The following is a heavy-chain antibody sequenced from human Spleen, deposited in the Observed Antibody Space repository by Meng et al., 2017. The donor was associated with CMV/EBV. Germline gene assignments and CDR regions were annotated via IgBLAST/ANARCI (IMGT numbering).Heavy chain of an antibody. Sequence: LSLTCAASGFTFGSNGMHWVRQAPGKGLEWVAVIWYTGHNKNYVDSVKGRFTVSRDNSKNTLHLEMNSLRVEDTAVYYCAKEGEDCSGGSCYGAWGQGTLVTVSS. CDR3: AKEGEDCSGGSCYGA. CDR2: IWYTGHNK. V-gene: IGHV3-33*06. D-gene: IGHD2-15*01. CDR1: GFTFGSNG. J-gene: IGHJ5*02.